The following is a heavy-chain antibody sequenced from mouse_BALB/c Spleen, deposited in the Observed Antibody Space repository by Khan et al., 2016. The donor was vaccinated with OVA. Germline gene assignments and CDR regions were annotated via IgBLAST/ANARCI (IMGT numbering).Heavy chain of an antibody. D-gene: IGHD1-1*02. CDR3: AKGLWSYYFALDY. CDR1: GFSLSDYG. CDR2: IWGGGST. V-gene: IGHV2-6-5*01. Sequence: QVQLKESGPGLVAPSQSLSITCTVSGFSLSDYGVSWIRQPPGKGLEWLGVIWGGGSTSYNSALNSRLSISKDNSKSQVFLKMNSLQTDDTAIYYCAKGLWSYYFALDYWGQGTSVTVSA. J-gene: IGHJ4*01.